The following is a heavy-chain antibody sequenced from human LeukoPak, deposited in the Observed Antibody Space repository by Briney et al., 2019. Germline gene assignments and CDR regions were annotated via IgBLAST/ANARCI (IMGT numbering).Heavy chain of an antibody. J-gene: IGHJ4*02. CDR2: IGGSSGST. CDR1: GFTFSSHG. CDR3: ARDDYDSSTPYYFDY. Sequence: PGGSLRLSCAASGFTFSSHGMNWVRQAPGKGLEWVSAIGGSSGSTYYADSVKGRFTISRDNSKNTLYLQMNSLRAEDTAVYYCARDDYDSSTPYYFDYWGQGILVTVSS. D-gene: IGHD3-22*01. V-gene: IGHV3-23*01.